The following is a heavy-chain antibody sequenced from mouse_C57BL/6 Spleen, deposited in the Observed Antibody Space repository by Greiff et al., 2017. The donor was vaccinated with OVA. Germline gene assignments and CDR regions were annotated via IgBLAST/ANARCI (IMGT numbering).Heavy chain of an antibody. Sequence: VKLVESGPGLVQPSQSLSITCTVSGFSLTSYGVHWVRQSPGTGLEWLGVIWSGGSTDNNAAFISRLNISKDNSKNQVFFKRNSLQADDTARYYCARKSNYGKYCDYWGQGTTLTVSS. V-gene: IGHV2-2*01. CDR1: GFSLTSYG. CDR3: ARKSNYGKYCDY. D-gene: IGHD2-5*01. CDR2: IWSGGST. J-gene: IGHJ2*01.